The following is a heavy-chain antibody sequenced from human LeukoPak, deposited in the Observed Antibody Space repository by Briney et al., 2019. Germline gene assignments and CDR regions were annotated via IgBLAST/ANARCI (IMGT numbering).Heavy chain of an antibody. J-gene: IGHJ4*02. V-gene: IGHV4-34*01. CDR1: GGSFSGYY. Sequence: PSETLSLTCAVYGGSFSGYYWSWIRQPPGKGLEWIGEINHSGSTNYNPSLKSRVTISVDTSKNQFSLKLSSVTAADTAVCYCARAGDSSGYSDYWGQGILVTVSS. CDR3: ARAGDSSGYSDY. D-gene: IGHD3-22*01. CDR2: INHSGST.